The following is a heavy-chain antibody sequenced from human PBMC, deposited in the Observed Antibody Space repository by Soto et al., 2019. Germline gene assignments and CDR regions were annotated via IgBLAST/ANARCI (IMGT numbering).Heavy chain of an antibody. D-gene: IGHD6-19*01. CDR1: GFTFSTYD. Sequence: DVQLVESGGGLVKPGGSLRLSCAASGFTFSTYDMNWVRQAPGKGLEWVSYISSGSGYIYYADSVKGRFTISRDNAKNSLYPQMNSLSAEDTAIYYCARPAVAGANWFDPWGQGTLVTVSS. CDR2: ISSGSGYI. V-gene: IGHV3-21*01. J-gene: IGHJ5*02. CDR3: ARPAVAGANWFDP.